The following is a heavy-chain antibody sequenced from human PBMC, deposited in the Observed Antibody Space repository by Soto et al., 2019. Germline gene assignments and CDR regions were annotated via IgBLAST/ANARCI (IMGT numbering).Heavy chain of an antibody. V-gene: IGHV3-15*01. CDR2: VKSIADAGTT. D-gene: IGHD3-16*01. J-gene: IGHJ4*02. Sequence: LRLSCAASGITFSDAWMTWVRQVPGKGLEWVGRVKSIADAGTTTYAAPVKGRFSISRDDSNSTLFLQMNSLKIEDTAVYYCTTGRYTFGLDSWGQGILVTSPQ. CDR1: GITFSDAW. CDR3: TTGRYTFGLDS.